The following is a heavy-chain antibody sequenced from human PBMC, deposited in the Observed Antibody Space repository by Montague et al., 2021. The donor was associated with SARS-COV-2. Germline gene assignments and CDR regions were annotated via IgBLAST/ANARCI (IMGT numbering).Heavy chain of an antibody. Sequence: SLRLSCAASGFTFSSYWMHWVRQAPGKGPVWVSRIDTDGTTTNYADSVGGRFSISRDNAKNTLYLQMHSLRDDDTAVYYCVRDLAGRYGYWGQGALVTVSS. CDR1: GFTFSSYW. J-gene: IGHJ4*02. CDR2: IDTDGTTT. V-gene: IGHV3-74*01. D-gene: IGHD1-26*01. CDR3: VRDLAGRYGY.